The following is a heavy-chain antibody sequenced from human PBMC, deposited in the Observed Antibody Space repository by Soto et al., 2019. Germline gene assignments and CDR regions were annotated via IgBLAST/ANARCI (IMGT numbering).Heavy chain of an antibody. Sequence: ASVKVSCKASGYTFTGHYIHWVRQAPEQGPEWMGEIGPESGATRYAQRFQGRVTMTRDMSITTVYMELNNLSPDDTAVYYCGRGRSGQIVVFYWGQGTTVTVSS. V-gene: IGHV1-2*02. J-gene: IGHJ4*02. CDR3: GRGRSGQIVVFY. D-gene: IGHD1-26*01. CDR2: IGPESGAT. CDR1: GYTFTGHY.